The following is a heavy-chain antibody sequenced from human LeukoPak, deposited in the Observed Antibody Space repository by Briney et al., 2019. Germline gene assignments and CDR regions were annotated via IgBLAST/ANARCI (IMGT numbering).Heavy chain of an antibody. CDR3: AKAVPRYYYDSSGYYYAY. CDR1: GFTFSSYA. Sequence: TGGSLRLSCAASGFTFSSYAMSWVRQAPGKGLEWVSAISGSGGSTYYADSVKGRFTISRDNSKNTLYLQMNSLRAEDTAVYHCAKAVPRYYYDSSGYYYAYWGQGTLVTVSS. D-gene: IGHD3-22*01. CDR2: ISGSGGST. J-gene: IGHJ4*02. V-gene: IGHV3-23*01.